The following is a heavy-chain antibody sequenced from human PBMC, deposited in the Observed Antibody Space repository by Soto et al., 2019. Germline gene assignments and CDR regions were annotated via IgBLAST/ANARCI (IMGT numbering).Heavy chain of an antibody. J-gene: IGHJ6*02. Sequence: ASVKVSCKASGYTFTSYDINWARQAPGQGLEWMGWINTYNGNTNYAQNVQGRVTLTTDTSTSTAYMELRSLRSNDTAIYYCAMVDVYVIPSPQDVWGQGTTVTVSS. CDR2: INTYNGNT. D-gene: IGHD3-16*01. CDR1: GYTFTSYD. CDR3: AMVDVYVIPSPQDV. V-gene: IGHV1-18*01.